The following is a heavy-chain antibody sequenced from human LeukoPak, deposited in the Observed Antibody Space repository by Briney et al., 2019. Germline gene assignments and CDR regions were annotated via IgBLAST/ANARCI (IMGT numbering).Heavy chain of an antibody. CDR1: GFTFSSYW. V-gene: IGHV3-74*01. CDR2: INTDGSST. J-gene: IGHJ4*02. CDR3: ARLPLSSGYYYFDY. Sequence: GGSLRLSCAASGFTFSSYWMHWVRQAPGKGLVWVSRINTDGSSTNYADSVKGRFTISRDNAKNTLYLQMNSLRAEDTAVYYCARLPLSSGYYYFDYWGQGTLVTVSS. D-gene: IGHD3-22*01.